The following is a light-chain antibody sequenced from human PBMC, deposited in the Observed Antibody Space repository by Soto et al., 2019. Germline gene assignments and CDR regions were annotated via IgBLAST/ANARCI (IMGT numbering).Light chain of an antibody. V-gene: IGKV1-17*01. CDR3: LQHNSYPWT. Sequence: DIQMTQSPSSLSASVGDRVTITCRASQGIRHDLGWYQQKPGKAPKRLIYAASSLQSGVPSRFGGSGSGTEFTLTISSLQPEDFATYYCLQHNSYPWTFGQGTKVEIK. J-gene: IGKJ1*01. CDR2: AAS. CDR1: QGIRHD.